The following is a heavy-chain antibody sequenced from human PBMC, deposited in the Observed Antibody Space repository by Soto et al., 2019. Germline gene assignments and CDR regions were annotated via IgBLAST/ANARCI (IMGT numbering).Heavy chain of an antibody. CDR1: GFTFSNAW. V-gene: IGHV3-15*07. J-gene: IGHJ4*02. D-gene: IGHD6-13*01. Sequence: EVQLVESGGGLVKPGGSLRLSCAASGFTFSNAWMNWVRQAPGKGLEWVGRIKSKTDGGTTDYAAPVKGRFTISRDDSKNTLYLQMNSLKTEDTAVYYCTTGLSSGSSSWYSHYWGQGTLVTVSS. CDR3: TTGLSSGSSSWYSHY. CDR2: IKSKTDGGTT.